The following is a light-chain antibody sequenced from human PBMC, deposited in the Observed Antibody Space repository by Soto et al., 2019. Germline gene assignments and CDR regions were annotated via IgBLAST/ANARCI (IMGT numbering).Light chain of an antibody. CDR3: CSYAGSSTFIVV. Sequence: QSVLTQPASVSGSPGQSITISCTGTSSDVGSYNRVSWYQQHPGKAPKLMIYEGSKRPSGVSNRFSGSKSGNTASLTISGLQAEDEADYYCCSYAGSSTFIVVFGGGTKLTVL. J-gene: IGLJ2*01. V-gene: IGLV2-23*03. CDR1: SSDVGSYNR. CDR2: EGS.